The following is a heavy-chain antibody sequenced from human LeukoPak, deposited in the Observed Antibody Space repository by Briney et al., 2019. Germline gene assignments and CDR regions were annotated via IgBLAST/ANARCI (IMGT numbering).Heavy chain of an antibody. Sequence: GGSLRLSCAASGFSFDDYTMHWVRQAPGKGLKWVSLISWDGGSTYYADSVKGRFTISRDNSKNSLYLQMNSLRTEDTALYYCAKAGGTYYYGSGSYYNPYYFDYWGQGTLVTVSS. J-gene: IGHJ4*02. CDR2: ISWDGGST. CDR1: GFSFDDYT. V-gene: IGHV3-43*01. D-gene: IGHD3-10*01. CDR3: AKAGGTYYYGSGSYYNPYYFDY.